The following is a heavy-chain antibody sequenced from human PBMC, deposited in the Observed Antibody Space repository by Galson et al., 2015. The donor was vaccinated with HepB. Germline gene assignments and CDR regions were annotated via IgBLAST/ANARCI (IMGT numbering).Heavy chain of an antibody. CDR3: VRVRYVSGWYPNDAFDV. Sequence: SVKVSCKASGYTFTTYGITWMRQAPGQGLEWMGWISPYNGNTNYGQKVQGRVTLTTDTSTSTVYMELRSLKSDDTAVYYCVRVRYVSGWYPNDAFDVCGQGTMVTVSS. D-gene: IGHD6-19*01. V-gene: IGHV1-18*01. CDR1: GYTFTTYG. J-gene: IGHJ3*01. CDR2: ISPYNGNT.